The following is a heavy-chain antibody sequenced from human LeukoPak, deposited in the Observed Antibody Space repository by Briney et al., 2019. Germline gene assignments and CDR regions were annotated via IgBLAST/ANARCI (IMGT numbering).Heavy chain of an antibody. Sequence: GGSLRLSCAASGFTFSDYYMSWIRQAPGKGLEWVSYISSSGSTIYYADSVMGRFTISRDNAKNSLYLQMNSLRAEDTAVYYCARVLKPSSSWYNYYYGMDVWGQGTAVTVSS. CDR3: ARVLKPSSSWYNYYYGMDV. J-gene: IGHJ6*02. CDR1: GFTFSDYY. V-gene: IGHV3-11*01. D-gene: IGHD6-13*01. CDR2: ISSSGSTI.